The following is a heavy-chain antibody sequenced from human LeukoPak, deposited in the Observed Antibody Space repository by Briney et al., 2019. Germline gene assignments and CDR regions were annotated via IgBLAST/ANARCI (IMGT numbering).Heavy chain of an antibody. CDR2: IYHGGST. Sequence: SETLSLTCAVSGGSISSSNWWSWVRQPPGKGLEWIGEIYHGGSTYYNPSLRSRVIVSVDTSKNHFSLKMSSVTAADTAVYYCARDLASCAGDCYSDGFDYWGQGALVTVSS. V-gene: IGHV4-4*02. CDR3: ARDLASCAGDCYSDGFDY. CDR1: GGSISSSNW. D-gene: IGHD2-21*02. J-gene: IGHJ4*02.